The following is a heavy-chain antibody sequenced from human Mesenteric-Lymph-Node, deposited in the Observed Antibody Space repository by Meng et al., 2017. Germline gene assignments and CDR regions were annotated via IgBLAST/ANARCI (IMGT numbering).Heavy chain of an antibody. J-gene: IGHJ6*02. CDR1: GYTFTAYY. Sequence: ASVKVSCKASGYTFTAYYIHWVRQAPGKGLEWMGGFDPEDGETIYAQKFQGRVTMTEDTSTDTAYMELSSLRSEDTAVYYCARSIDDFDYGDYSASLCMDVWGQGTTVTVSS. CDR3: ARSIDDFDYGDYSASLCMDV. V-gene: IGHV1-24*01. D-gene: IGHD4-17*01. CDR2: FDPEDGET.